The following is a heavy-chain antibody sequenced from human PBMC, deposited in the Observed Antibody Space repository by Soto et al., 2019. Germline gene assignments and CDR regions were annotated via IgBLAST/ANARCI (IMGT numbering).Heavy chain of an antibody. CDR2: INHNGLT. CDR1: GASFTSNY. Sequence: LETLSLTCGVYGASFTSNYWSWVRQPPAKGLEWIGEINHNGLTNYNPSLKSRVTISVDTSKNQFSLKLTSVTAADTAVYYCASARWDYWGQGTLVTVSS. V-gene: IGHV4-34*01. D-gene: IGHD2-15*01. CDR3: ASARWDY. J-gene: IGHJ4*02.